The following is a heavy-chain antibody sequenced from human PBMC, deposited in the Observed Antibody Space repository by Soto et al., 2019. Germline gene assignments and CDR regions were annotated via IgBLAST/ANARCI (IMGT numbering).Heavy chain of an antibody. J-gene: IGHJ6*02. D-gene: IGHD3-3*01. CDR3: AKDLGIFGVVIIGGMDV. Sequence: PGGSLRLSCAASGFTFSSYGMHWVRQAPGKGLEWVAVISYDGSNKYYADSVKGRFTISRDNSKNTLYLQMNSLRAEDTAVYYCAKDLGIFGVVIIGGMDVWGQGTTVTVSS. CDR1: GFTFSSYG. V-gene: IGHV3-30*18. CDR2: ISYDGSNK.